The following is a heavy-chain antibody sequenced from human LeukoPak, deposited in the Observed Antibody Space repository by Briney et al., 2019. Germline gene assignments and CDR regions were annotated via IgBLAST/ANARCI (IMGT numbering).Heavy chain of an antibody. J-gene: IGHJ4*02. D-gene: IGHD1-7*01. V-gene: IGHV4-30-4*01. CDR1: GGSISSGDYY. CDR3: ATLTGTREWYFDY. Sequence: SQTLSLTCTVSGGSISSGDYYWSWIRQPPGKGLEWIGYIYYSGCTYYNPSLKSRVTISVDTSKNQFSLKLSSVTAADTAVYYCATLTGTREWYFDYWGQGTLVTVSS. CDR2: IYYSGCT.